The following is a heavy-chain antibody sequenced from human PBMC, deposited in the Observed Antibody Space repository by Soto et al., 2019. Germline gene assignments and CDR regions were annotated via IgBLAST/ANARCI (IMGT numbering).Heavy chain of an antibody. D-gene: IGHD6-13*01. CDR2: ISAYNGNT. J-gene: IGHJ4*02. Sequence: ASVKVSCKASGYTFTSYGISWVRQAPGQGLEWMGWISAYNGNTNYAQKLQGRVTMTTDTSTSTAYMELRSLRSDDTAVYYCARDSRSRAAAGDFDYWGQGTLVTVSS. V-gene: IGHV1-18*01. CDR1: GYTFTSYG. CDR3: ARDSRSRAAAGDFDY.